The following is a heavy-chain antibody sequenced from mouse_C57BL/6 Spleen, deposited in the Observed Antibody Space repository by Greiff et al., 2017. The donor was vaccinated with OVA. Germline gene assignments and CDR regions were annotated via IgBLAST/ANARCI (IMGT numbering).Heavy chain of an antibody. CDR2: IDPSDSYT. V-gene: IGHV1-59*01. Sequence: QVQLQQPGAELVRPGTSVKLSCKASGYTFTSYWMHWVKQRPGQGLEWIGVIDPSDSYTNYNQKFKGKATLTVDTSSSTAYMQLSSLTSEDSAVYYCARSVASYYYAMDYWGQGTSVTVSS. CDR1: GYTFTSYW. D-gene: IGHD6-1*01. J-gene: IGHJ4*01. CDR3: ARSVASYYYAMDY.